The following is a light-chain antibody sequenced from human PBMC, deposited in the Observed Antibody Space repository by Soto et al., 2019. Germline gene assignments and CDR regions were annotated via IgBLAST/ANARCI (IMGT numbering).Light chain of an antibody. V-gene: IGLV1-44*01. J-gene: IGLJ3*02. CDR3: ATWDDSLKGWV. Sequence: HSVLTQPPSASGTPGQRVTISCSGSSSNIGSNAVNWYQQLPGTAPKLLIYSNDQRPSGVPDRVSGSKSGTSASLAISGLQSEDEADYYCATWDDSLKGWVFGGGTKVTVL. CDR1: SSNIGSNA. CDR2: SND.